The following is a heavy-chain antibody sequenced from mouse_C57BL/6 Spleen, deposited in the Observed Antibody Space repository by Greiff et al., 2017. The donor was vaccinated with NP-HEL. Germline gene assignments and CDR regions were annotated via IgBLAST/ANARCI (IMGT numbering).Heavy chain of an antibody. D-gene: IGHD1-1*01. J-gene: IGHJ2*01. Sequence: QVQLKESGPELVKPGASVKISCKASGYAFSSSWMNWVKQRPGKGLEWIGRIYPGDGDTNYNGKFKGKATLTADKSSSTAYMQRSSLTSEDSAVYFCARLSTVVAYYFDYWGQGTTLTVSS. CDR2: IYPGDGDT. V-gene: IGHV1-82*01. CDR3: ARLSTVVAYYFDY. CDR1: GYAFSSSW.